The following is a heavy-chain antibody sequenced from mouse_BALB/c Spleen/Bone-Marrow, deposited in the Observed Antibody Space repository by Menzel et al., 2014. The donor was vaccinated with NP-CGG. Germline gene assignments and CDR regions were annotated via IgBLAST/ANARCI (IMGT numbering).Heavy chain of an antibody. CDR1: GYSIXSDYA. D-gene: IGHD1-1*01. CDR3: ARSVYYGSSYVDY. CDR2: ISYSGST. J-gene: IGHJ2*01. Sequence: EVKLQESGPGLVKPSQSLSLTCTVTGYSIXSDYAWNWIRQFPGNKLEWMGYISYSGSTSYNPSLKSRISITRDTSKNQFFLQLNSVTTEDTATYYCARSVYYGSSYVDYWGQGTTLTVSS. V-gene: IGHV3-2*02.